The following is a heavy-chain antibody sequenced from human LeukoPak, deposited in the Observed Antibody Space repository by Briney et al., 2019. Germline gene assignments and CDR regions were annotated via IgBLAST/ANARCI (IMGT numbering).Heavy chain of an antibody. Sequence: SETLSLTCTVSDDSITMYYWTWIRQPPGRGLEWIEYVDHTGSTKLNPSLNGRVSISRDTSNNFFSLRLRSVTAANTAVYFCARGRVSSSTWYSTYYYFFYMDFWGKGTTVTVSS. CDR2: VDHTGST. CDR1: DDSITMYY. V-gene: IGHV4-59*01. CDR3: ARGRVSSSTWYSTYYYFFYMDF. D-gene: IGHD4-11*01. J-gene: IGHJ6*03.